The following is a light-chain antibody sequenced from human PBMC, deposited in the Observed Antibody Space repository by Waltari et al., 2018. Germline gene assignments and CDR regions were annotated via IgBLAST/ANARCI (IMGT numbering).Light chain of an antibody. V-gene: IGKV1-39*01. J-gene: IGKJ1*01. Sequence: DIRMTQSPSSLSASVGERVTITCRASQSIAGYLNWYQQKPGRPPKLLIYGASNSHSGVPSRFSGNESGTDFTLTINSVQPEDFATYYCQQTYSVVAGFGQGTKVEIK. CDR3: QQTYSVVAG. CDR1: QSIAGY. CDR2: GAS.